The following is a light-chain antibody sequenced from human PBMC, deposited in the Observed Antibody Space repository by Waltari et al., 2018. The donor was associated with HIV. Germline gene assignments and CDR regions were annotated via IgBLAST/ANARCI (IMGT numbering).Light chain of an antibody. CDR1: QSVTTY. J-gene: IGKJ3*01. CDR3: QARHSWPPLFT. Sequence: EIVLTQSPATLSLSPGEGATLSCRASQSVTTYLAWFQQKPGQPPRLLIFDACSRATGVPARFSGSGSGTDFSLTISSLEPEDFAIYYCQARHSWPPLFTFGPGTKVEMK. V-gene: IGKV3-11*01. CDR2: DAC.